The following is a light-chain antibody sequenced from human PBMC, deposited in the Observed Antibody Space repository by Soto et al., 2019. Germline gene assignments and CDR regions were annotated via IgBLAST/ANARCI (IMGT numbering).Light chain of an antibody. J-gene: IGKJ3*01. CDR2: RAS. V-gene: IGKV4-1*01. CDR3: QQYYSTPFT. Sequence: DIVMTQSPDSLAVSLGERATINCKSSQSVLDSSSNKDFLAWYQQKAGQPPKFLIYRASTRDSGVPDRISGSGSGTDFSLTISSLQAEDVAVYYCQQYYSTPFTFGPGTKVDIK. CDR1: QSVLDSSSNKDF.